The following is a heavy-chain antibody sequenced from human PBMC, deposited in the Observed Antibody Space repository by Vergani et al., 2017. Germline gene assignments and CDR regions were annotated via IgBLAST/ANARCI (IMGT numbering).Heavy chain of an antibody. Sequence: EVQLVESGGGLVQPGGSLRLSCAASGFTFSSYWMHWVRQAPGNGLVWVSRINSDGSSTSYADSVKGRFTISRDNAKNTLYLQMNSLRAEDTAVYYCARDRGRYYYDSSGYGWGQGTLVTVSS. CDR1: GFTFSSYW. D-gene: IGHD3-22*01. CDR3: ARDRGRYYYDSSGYG. J-gene: IGHJ4*02. CDR2: INSDGSST. V-gene: IGHV3-74*01.